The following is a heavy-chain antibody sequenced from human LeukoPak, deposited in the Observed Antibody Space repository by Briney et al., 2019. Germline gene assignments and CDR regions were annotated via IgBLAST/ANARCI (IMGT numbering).Heavy chain of an antibody. Sequence: GRSLRLSCAASGFTFDDYAMHWVRQAPGKGLEWVSGISWNSGSIGYADSVKGRFTISRDNAKNSLYLQMNSLRAEDTALYYCARHRRYQLPGEDNWFDPWGQGTLVTVSS. CDR1: GFTFDDYA. V-gene: IGHV3-9*01. D-gene: IGHD2-2*01. CDR2: ISWNSGSI. J-gene: IGHJ5*02. CDR3: ARHRRYQLPGEDNWFDP.